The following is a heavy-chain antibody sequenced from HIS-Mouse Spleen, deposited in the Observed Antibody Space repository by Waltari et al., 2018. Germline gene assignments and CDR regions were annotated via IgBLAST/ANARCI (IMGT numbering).Heavy chain of an antibody. V-gene: IGHV4-39*07. D-gene: IGHD3-3*01. Sequence: QLQLQESGPGLVKPSETLSLTCTVSGGSISSSSYYWGWIRQPPGKGLEWIGRIYYSGGTYDSPSLKSRVTISVDTSKNQFSLKLSSVTAADTAVYYCASGGLRFLEWLFDYWGQGTLVTVSS. CDR2: IYYSGGT. J-gene: IGHJ4*02. CDR3: ASGGLRFLEWLFDY. CDR1: GGSISSSSYY.